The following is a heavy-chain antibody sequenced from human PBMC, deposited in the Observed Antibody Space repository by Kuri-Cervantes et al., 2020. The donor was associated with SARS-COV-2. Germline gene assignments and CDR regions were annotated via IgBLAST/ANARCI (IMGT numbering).Heavy chain of an antibody. CDR3: TTDLPNPTYPRYYYYYYGMDV. D-gene: IGHD2-2*02. CDR2: ISSSGSTI. J-gene: IGHJ6*02. V-gene: IGHV3-48*03. CDR1: GFTFSSYE. Sequence: GESLKISCAASGFTFSSYEMNWVRQAPGKGLEWVSYISSSGSTIYYADSVKGRFTISRDNAKNSLYLQMNSLRAEDTAVYYCTTDLPNPTYPRYYYYYYGMDVWGQGTTVTISS.